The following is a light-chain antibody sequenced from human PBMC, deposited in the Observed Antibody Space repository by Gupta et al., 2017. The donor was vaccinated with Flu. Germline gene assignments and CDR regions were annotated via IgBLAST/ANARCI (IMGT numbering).Light chain of an antibody. CDR3: QQLNSYPRT. V-gene: IGKV1-9*01. CDR1: QGINSL. Sequence: PSYLSAAVGDSVIITCRASQGINSLLTWYQQKPGKAPKLLIYGASTLQSGVPLRFSGSGSGTEFTLTISSLQPEDFATYYCQQLNSYPRTFGPGTTVDIK. CDR2: GAS. J-gene: IGKJ3*01.